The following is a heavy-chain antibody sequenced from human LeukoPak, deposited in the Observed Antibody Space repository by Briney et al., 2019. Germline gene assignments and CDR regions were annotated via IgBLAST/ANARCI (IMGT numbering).Heavy chain of an antibody. V-gene: IGHV7-4-1*02. D-gene: IGHD6-19*01. CDR3: ARDPYAPPSSDLQRFDS. CDR2: ITTSTGNP. Sequence: ASVKVSCKASGYTFTSYDINWVRQATGQGLEWMGWITTSTGNPTYAQGFTGRFVFSSDTSVSTAYLQISSLRAEDTAVYYCARDPYAPPSSDLQRFDSWGQGTLVTVSS. CDR1: GYTFTSYD. J-gene: IGHJ5*01.